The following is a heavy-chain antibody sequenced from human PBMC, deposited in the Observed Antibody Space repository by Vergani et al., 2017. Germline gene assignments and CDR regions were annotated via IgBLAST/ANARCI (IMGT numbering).Heavy chain of an antibody. CDR3: AKEXYDFWSGYYKYFNY. V-gene: IGHV3-30*18. J-gene: IGHJ4*02. CDR2: ISYDGSNK. D-gene: IGHD3-3*01. CDR1: GFTFSSYG. Sequence: QVQLVESGGGVVQPGRYLRLSCAASGFTFSSYGMHWVRQAPGKGLEWVAVISYDGSNKYYADSVKGRFTISRDNSKNTLYLQMNSLRAEDTAVYYCAKEXYDFWSGYYKYFNYWGQGTLVTVSS.